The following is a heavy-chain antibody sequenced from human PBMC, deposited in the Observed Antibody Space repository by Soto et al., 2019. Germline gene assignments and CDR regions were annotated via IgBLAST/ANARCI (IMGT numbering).Heavy chain of an antibody. CDR1: GGSVSSGSYY. V-gene: IGHV4-61*01. D-gene: IGHD4-17*01. J-gene: IGHJ5*02. CDR2: IYYSGST. CDR3: AREYGDYPYWFDP. Sequence: QVQLQESGPGLVKPSETLSLTCTVSGGSVSSGSYYWSWIRQPPGKGLEWIGYIYYSGSTNYNPPLKNRVTISVDTSKNQFSLKLSSVTAADTAVYYCAREYGDYPYWFDPWGQGTLVTVSS.